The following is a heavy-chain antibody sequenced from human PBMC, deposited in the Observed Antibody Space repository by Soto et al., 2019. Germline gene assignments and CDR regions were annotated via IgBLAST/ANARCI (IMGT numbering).Heavy chain of an antibody. CDR3: ARDLEQWLVRTLDY. CDR2: ISAYNGNT. J-gene: IGHJ4*02. D-gene: IGHD6-19*01. V-gene: IGHV1-18*01. CDR1: GYTFTSYG. Sequence: ASVKVSCKASGYTFTSYGISWVRQAPGQGLEWMGWISAYNGNTNYAQKLQGIVTMTTDTSTSTAYMELRSLRSDDTAVYYCARDLEQWLVRTLDYWGQGTLVTVSS.